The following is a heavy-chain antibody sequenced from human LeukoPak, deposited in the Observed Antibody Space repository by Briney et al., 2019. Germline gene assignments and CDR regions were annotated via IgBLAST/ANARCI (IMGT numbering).Heavy chain of an antibody. Sequence: GSLRLSCAASGFTFSTYWMNWVRQAPGKGLEWIGSIYHSGSTYYNPSLKSRVTISVDTSKNQFSLKLSSVTAADTAVYYCARQNVVVPAAILGFDIWGQGTMVTVSS. CDR3: ARQNVVVPAAILGFDI. D-gene: IGHD2-2*01. J-gene: IGHJ3*02. CDR2: IYHSGST. V-gene: IGHV4-38-2*01. CDR1: GFTFSTYW.